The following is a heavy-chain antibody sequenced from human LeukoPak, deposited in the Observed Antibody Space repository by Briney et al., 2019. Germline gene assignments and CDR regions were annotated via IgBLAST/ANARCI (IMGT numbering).Heavy chain of an antibody. CDR2: ISSSSSYI. CDR3: ARDSLMVRGVHNY. J-gene: IGHJ4*02. V-gene: IGHV3-21*01. CDR1: GFTFSSHS. D-gene: IGHD3-10*01. Sequence: GGSLRLSFAASGFTFSSHSINWVRQAPGKGLGWVSSISSSSSYIYYADSVKGRFTISRDNAKNSLYLQMNSLRAEDTAVYDCARDSLMVRGVHNYWGQGTLVTVSS.